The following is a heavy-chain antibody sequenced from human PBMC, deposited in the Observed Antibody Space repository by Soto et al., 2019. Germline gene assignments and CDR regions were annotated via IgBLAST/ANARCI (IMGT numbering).Heavy chain of an antibody. D-gene: IGHD2-2*01. CDR2: IIPIFGTP. V-gene: IGHV1-69*06. CDR3: AGRCDGTNCLAHFDY. J-gene: IGHJ4*02. CDR1: GGTFNNYV. Sequence: SVKVSCKASGGTFNNYVINWVRQAPGQGLEWMAGIIPIFGTPNYAQKFQGRVTITADKSTSTAYMELSSLRSEDTAVYYCAGRCDGTNCLAHFDYWGQGTLVTVSS.